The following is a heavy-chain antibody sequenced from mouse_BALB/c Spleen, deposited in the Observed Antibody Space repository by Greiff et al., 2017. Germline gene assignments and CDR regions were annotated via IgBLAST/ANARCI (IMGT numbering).Heavy chain of an antibody. CDR2: IYPGNVNT. Sequence: VQLQQSGPELVKPGASVRISCKASGYTFTSYYIHWVKQRPGQGLEWIGWIYPGNVNTKYNEKFKGKATLTADKSSSTAYMQLSSLTSEDSAVYFCARERDYYAMDYWGQGTSVTVSS. J-gene: IGHJ4*01. CDR1: GYTFTSYY. CDR3: ARERDYYAMDY. V-gene: IGHV1S56*01.